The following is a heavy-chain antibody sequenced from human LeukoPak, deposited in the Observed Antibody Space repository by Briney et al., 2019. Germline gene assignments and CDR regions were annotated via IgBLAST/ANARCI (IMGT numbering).Heavy chain of an antibody. Sequence: ASVKVSCKASGYTFTGYYMHWVRLAPGQGLEWMGWINPNTGGTNYAQKFQGRVTMTSDTSISTAYMELSRLRSDDTAVYYCARGTFYDSRGYSGVRLFDYWGQGNLVTVSS. CDR1: GYTFTGYY. CDR2: INPNTGGT. D-gene: IGHD3-22*01. J-gene: IGHJ4*03. CDR3: ARGTFYDSRGYSGVRLFDY. V-gene: IGHV1-2*02.